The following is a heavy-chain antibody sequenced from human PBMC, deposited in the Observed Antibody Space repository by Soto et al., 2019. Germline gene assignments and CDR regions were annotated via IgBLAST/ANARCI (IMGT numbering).Heavy chain of an antibody. CDR2: IYHSGSA. D-gene: IGHD6-25*01. J-gene: IGHJ4*02. V-gene: IGHV4-59*01. CDR1: GGSISSFY. Sequence: PSETLSLTCTLSGGSISSFYWSWIRQPPGKGLEWIGHIYHSGSANYNPSLKSRVTLSVDTSQNQFSLKLSSVTAADTAVYFCARDRSAGGLDSWGQGTLVTVSS. CDR3: ARDRSAGGLDS.